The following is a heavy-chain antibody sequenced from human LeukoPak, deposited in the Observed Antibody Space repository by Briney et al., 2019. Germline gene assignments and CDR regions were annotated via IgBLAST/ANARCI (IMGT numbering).Heavy chain of an antibody. J-gene: IGHJ5*02. CDR1: GFTFSSYA. CDR3: AKGAAAGQVDWFDP. V-gene: IGHV3-23*01. Sequence: PGGSLRLSCAASGFTFSSYAMMWARQAPGKGLEWVSTVSGGGGGTYYADSVKGRFTISRDNSKNTLYLQMNSLRGEDTAVYYCAKGAAAGQVDWFDPWGQGALVTVSS. CDR2: VSGGGGGT. D-gene: IGHD6-13*01.